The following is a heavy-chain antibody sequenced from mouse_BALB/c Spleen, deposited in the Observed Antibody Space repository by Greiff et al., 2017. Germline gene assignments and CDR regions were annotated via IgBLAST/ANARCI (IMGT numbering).Heavy chain of an antibody. CDR3: ARGGYSRWAY. CDR2: IDPENGNT. V-gene: IGHV14-1*02. Sequence: VQLKQSGAELVRPGALVKLSCKASGFNIKDYYMHWVKQRPEQGLEWIGWIDPENGNTIYDPKFQGKASITADTSSNTAYLQLSSLTSEDTAVYYCARGGYSRWAYWGQGTLVTVSA. D-gene: IGHD2-3*01. J-gene: IGHJ3*01. CDR1: GFNIKDYY.